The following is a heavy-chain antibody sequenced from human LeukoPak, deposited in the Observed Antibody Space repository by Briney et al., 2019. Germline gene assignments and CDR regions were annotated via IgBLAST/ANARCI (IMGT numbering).Heavy chain of an antibody. CDR2: INPNSGGT. V-gene: IGHV1-2*02. D-gene: IGHD2-2*01. J-gene: IGHJ4*02. Sequence: ASVKVSCKASGYTFTGYYMHWVRQAPGQGLEWMGWINPNSGGTNYAQKFQGRVTMTRDTSISTAYMELSRLRSDDTAVYYCARRDEIVVVPAAVTAIDYWGQGTLVTVSS. CDR1: GYTFTGYY. CDR3: ARRDEIVVVPAAVTAIDY.